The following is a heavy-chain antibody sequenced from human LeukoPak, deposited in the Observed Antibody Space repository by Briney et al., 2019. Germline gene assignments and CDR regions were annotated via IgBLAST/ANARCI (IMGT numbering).Heavy chain of an antibody. Sequence: GGSLRLSCAASGFTFDGYCMSWVRQAPGKGPEWVSGINWNGGSTSYADSVKGRFTISRDNAKDSLYLQMNRLRAEDTALYYCARDPTGAAYSYGSYYFDYWGQGTLVTVSS. CDR2: INWNGGST. J-gene: IGHJ4*02. D-gene: IGHD5-18*01. V-gene: IGHV3-20*04. CDR3: ARDPTGAAYSYGSYYFDY. CDR1: GFTFDGYC.